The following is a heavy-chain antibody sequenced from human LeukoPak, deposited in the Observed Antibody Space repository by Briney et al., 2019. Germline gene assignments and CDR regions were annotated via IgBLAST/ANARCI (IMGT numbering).Heavy chain of an antibody. CDR1: GGSLSSSTYY. J-gene: IGHJ4*02. CDR2: IFYSGRT. V-gene: IGHV4-39*07. D-gene: IGHD1-1*01. Sequence: SETLSLPCTVSGGSLSSSTYYWGCIRAPPGKGLEWIGSIFYSGRTYYNPSLKRRVTMSVDTSKNHFSLKQSSVSAADTGVYYCARDRGTWNDDGFDYWGQGTLVTVSS. CDR3: ARDRGTWNDDGFDY.